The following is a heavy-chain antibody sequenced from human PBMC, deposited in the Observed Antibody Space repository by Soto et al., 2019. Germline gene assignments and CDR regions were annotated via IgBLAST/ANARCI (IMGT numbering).Heavy chain of an antibody. V-gene: IGHV4-34*01. D-gene: IGHD5-12*01. CDR3: AIKSGVDIVGKNNDY. J-gene: IGHJ4*02. Sequence: SSETLSLTSAVYGVSFMGYYWSWIRQPPGKGLEWIGEINHSGSTNYNPSLKSRVTIPVDTSKNQFSRKLSSVTAADTAVYYCAIKSGVDIVGKNNDYWGKGALVTVS. CDR1: GVSFMGYY. CDR2: INHSGST.